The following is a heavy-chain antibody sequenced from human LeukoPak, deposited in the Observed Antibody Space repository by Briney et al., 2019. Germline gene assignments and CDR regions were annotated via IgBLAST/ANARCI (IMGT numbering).Heavy chain of an antibody. CDR1: GFTFSSYA. CDR2: IKQDGSEK. Sequence: LAGGSLRLSCAASGFTFSSYAMSWVRQAPGKGLEWVANIKQDGSEKYYVDSVKGRFTISRDNAKNSLYLQMNSLRAEDTAVYYCAREGMYYYDSSGYYFDYWGQGTLVTVSS. V-gene: IGHV3-7*01. J-gene: IGHJ4*02. D-gene: IGHD3-22*01. CDR3: AREGMYYYDSSGYYFDY.